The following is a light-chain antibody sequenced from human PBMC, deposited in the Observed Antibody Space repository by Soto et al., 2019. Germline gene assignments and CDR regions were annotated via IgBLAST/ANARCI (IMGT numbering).Light chain of an antibody. V-gene: IGKV3-20*01. CDR2: VAS. J-gene: IGKJ1*01. CDR1: HRINNSS. Sequence: ETVLTQSPGTLSLSPGERATLFCRASHRINNSSLAWYQQKTGQAPSLLIFVASSRATGIPDRFSGSGSGTEFTLTIDRLEPEDFAVYYCQQYGRSPPSWTFGQGTKVEIK. CDR3: QQYGRSPPSWT.